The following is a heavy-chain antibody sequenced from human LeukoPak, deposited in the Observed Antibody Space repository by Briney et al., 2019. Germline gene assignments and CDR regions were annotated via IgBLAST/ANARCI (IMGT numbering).Heavy chain of an antibody. J-gene: IGHJ4*02. CDR2: IKSKTDGGTT. D-gene: IGHD6-13*01. V-gene: IGHV3-15*01. Sequence: PGGSLSLSCAASGFTFSNAWMSWVRQAPGKGLEWVGRIKSKTDGGTTDYAAPVKGRFTISRDDSKNTLYLQMNSLKTEDTAVYYCTTDSRLAAAGSGYFDYWGQGTLVTVSS. CDR1: GFTFSNAW. CDR3: TTDSRLAAAGSGYFDY.